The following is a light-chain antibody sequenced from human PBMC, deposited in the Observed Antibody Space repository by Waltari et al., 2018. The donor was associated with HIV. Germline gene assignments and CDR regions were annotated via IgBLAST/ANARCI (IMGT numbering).Light chain of an antibody. Sequence: SYELTQLPSVSVSPGQTARITCSGDALAKQSDYWYQHKPGQAPVLMISKDNERPSGTPERFSGSSSGTTVTLTISGVQAEDEADYYCQSADSGGTWDVVFGGGTKLTVL. CDR1: ALAKQS. CDR2: KDN. J-gene: IGLJ2*01. V-gene: IGLV3-25*03. CDR3: QSADSGGTWDVV.